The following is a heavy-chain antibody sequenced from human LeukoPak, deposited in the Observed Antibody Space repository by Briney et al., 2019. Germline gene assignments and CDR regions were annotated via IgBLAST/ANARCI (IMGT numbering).Heavy chain of an antibody. V-gene: IGHV1-8*01. CDR1: GYTFTSYD. CDR2: MNPNSGNT. D-gene: IGHD3-22*01. Sequence: GASVKVSCKASGYTFTSYDINWVRQATGQGLEWMGWMNPNSGNTGYAQKFQGRVTMTRNTSISTAYMELSSLRSEDTAVYYCARVGSQYYYDSSDNYFDYWGQRTLVTVSS. J-gene: IGHJ4*02. CDR3: ARVGSQYYYDSSDNYFDY.